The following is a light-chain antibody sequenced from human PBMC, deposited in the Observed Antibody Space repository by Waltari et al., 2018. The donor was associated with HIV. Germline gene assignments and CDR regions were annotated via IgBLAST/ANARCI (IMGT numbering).Light chain of an antibody. V-gene: IGLV2-11*01. CDR1: SSDVGGYNY. Sequence: QSALTQPRSVSGSPGQSVTISCTGTSSDVGGYNYVSWYQQHPGKAPNRMINDVSKRPSGVPDRFSCSKSGNTASLTISGLQAEDEADYYCCSYAGSYTWVFGGGTKLTVL. J-gene: IGLJ3*02. CDR2: DVS. CDR3: CSYAGSYTWV.